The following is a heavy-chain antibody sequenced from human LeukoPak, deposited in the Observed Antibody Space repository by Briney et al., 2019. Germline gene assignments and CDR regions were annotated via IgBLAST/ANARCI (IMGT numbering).Heavy chain of an antibody. CDR3: ARRFRTGGDLHHDAYDV. V-gene: IGHV4-59*12. CDR2: VYYIGKP. D-gene: IGHD3-16*01. Sequence: SETLSLTCSVSGGSISDYFWGWIRQPPGKGLEWIGHVYYIGKPTCSPSLESRVSISVDTSKNQFYLELTSVTAADTAVYYCARRFRTGGDLHHDAYDVWGQGTVVTVSS. CDR1: GGSISDYF. J-gene: IGHJ3*01.